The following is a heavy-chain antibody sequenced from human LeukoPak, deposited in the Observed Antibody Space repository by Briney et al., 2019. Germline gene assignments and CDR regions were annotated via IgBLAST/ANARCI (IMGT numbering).Heavy chain of an antibody. V-gene: IGHV3-30*02. CDR3: AKSEYERGYSYGPSVY. D-gene: IGHD5-18*01. J-gene: IGHJ4*02. Sequence: PGGSLRLSCAASGFIFSNYGMHWVRQAPGKGLEWVAFIRSDGRNKYYADSVKGRFTISRDDSKNTLYLHMNSLRAEDTAVYYCAKSEYERGYSYGPSVYWGQGTLVTVSS. CDR1: GFIFSNYG. CDR2: IRSDGRNK.